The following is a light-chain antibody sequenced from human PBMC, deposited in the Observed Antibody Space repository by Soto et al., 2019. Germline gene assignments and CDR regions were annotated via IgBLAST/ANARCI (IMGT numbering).Light chain of an antibody. CDR2: GNS. V-gene: IGLV1-40*01. CDR1: SSNIGAGYD. Sequence: QSVLTQPPSVSGAPGQRVTISCTGSSSNIGAGYDVHWYQQLPGTAPKLLIYGNSNRPSGVPDRFSGSKSGTSASLAITGLQAEDAADYYGQSYDSSLSGLVFGTGTKLTV. J-gene: IGLJ1*01. CDR3: QSYDSSLSGLV.